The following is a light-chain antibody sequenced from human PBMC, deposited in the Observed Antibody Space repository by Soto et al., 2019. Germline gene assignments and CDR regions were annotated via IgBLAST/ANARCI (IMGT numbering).Light chain of an antibody. Sequence: QLVLTQSPSASASLGASVTLTCTLSTGHSNYAIAWHQQQPEKGPRYLIKVYSDGSHIKGDGIPGRFSGSSSGAERYLTISSLQSEDEADDYFQTWGPGFRVFGGGTKLTVL. J-gene: IGLJ3*02. CDR2: VYSDGSH. CDR3: QTWGPGFRV. CDR1: TGHSNYA. V-gene: IGLV4-69*01.